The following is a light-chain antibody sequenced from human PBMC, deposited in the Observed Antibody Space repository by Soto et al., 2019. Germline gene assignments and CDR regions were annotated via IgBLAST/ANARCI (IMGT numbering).Light chain of an antibody. CDR3: QHYGGPPPWT. CDR1: QRVGST. CDR2: GAS. V-gene: IGKV3-20*01. Sequence: ENVLTQSPGPLSLSPGERATLSCRASQRVGSTLGWYQKKPVQAPRLLIYGASNRATGIPDRFSGSGSGTDFTLTISRLEPEDVAVYYCQHYGGPPPWTFGQGTKVEIK. J-gene: IGKJ1*01.